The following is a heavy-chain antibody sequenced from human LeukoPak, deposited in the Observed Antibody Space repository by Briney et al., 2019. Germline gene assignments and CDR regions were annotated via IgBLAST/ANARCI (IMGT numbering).Heavy chain of an antibody. V-gene: IGHV3-23*01. D-gene: IGHD3-10*01. CDR1: GFTFSSYG. CDR3: ARAPMGPIDY. Sequence: PGGSLRLSCAASGFTFSSYGMSWVRQAPGKGLEWVSAISGSGGSTYYADSVKGRFTISRDNSKNTLYLQMNSLRAEDTAVYYCARAPMGPIDYWGQGTLVTVSS. CDR2: ISGSGGST. J-gene: IGHJ4*02.